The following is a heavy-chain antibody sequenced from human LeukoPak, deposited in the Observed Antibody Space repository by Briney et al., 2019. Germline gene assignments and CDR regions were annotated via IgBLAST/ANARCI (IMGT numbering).Heavy chain of an antibody. D-gene: IGHD3-3*01. V-gene: IGHV4-39*01. CDR3: ARQKSGYYLY. J-gene: IGHJ4*02. CDR2: IYYSGNT. CDR1: GGSITSNSYY. Sequence: PSETLSLTRTVSGGSITSNSYYWGWIRQPPGKGLEWIGSIYYSGNTYYNPSLKSRVAISVDTSKNHFSLNLTSVAAADTAVYYCARQKSGYYLYWGQGTLVTVSS.